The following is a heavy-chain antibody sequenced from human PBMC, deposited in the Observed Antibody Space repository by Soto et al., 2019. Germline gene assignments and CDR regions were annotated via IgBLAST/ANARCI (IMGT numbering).Heavy chain of an antibody. D-gene: IGHD3-16*02. Sequence: EMQLVESGGGLVKPGGSLRLSCVVSGFTFSDYCMNWVRQAPGRGLEWVASISSGGNFIYYADSVRGRFTISRDNAENSLYLQMNSLRVEDTATYYCARTISAFGEVIAPHWFDPWGQGAQVTFSS. CDR3: ARTISAFGEVIAPHWFDP. V-gene: IGHV3-21*06. J-gene: IGHJ5*02. CDR2: ISSGGNFI. CDR1: GFTFSDYC.